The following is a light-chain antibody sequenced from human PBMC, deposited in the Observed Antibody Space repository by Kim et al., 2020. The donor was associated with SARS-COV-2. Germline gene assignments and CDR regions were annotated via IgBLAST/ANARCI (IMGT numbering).Light chain of an antibody. CDR3: QAWDSSIYV. CDR2: RDN. CDR1: KLGDKY. Sequence: SVSPGQQARITCSGDKLGDKYASWYQQKPGQAPVVGIFRDNRWPSCIPELFSGSNSGNTATLTISGTQAMYDADYYCQAWDSSIYVFGTGTKVTVL. V-gene: IGLV3-1*01. J-gene: IGLJ1*01.